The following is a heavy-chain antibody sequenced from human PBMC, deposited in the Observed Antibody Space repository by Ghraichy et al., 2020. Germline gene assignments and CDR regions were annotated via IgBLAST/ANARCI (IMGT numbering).Heavy chain of an antibody. V-gene: IGHV3-21*01. CDR1: GFTFSSYS. Sequence: GGSLRLSCAASGFTFSSYSMNWVRQAPGKGLEWVSSISSSSSYIYYADSVKGRFTISRDNAKNSLYLQMNSLRAEDTAVYYCARGIVLRFLEWSHDSWGQGTLVTVSS. J-gene: IGHJ4*02. CDR2: ISSSSSYI. CDR3: ARGIVLRFLEWSHDS. D-gene: IGHD3-3*01.